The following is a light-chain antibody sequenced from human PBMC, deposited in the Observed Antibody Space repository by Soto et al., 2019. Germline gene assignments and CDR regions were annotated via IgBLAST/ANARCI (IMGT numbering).Light chain of an antibody. V-gene: IGLV2-23*01. CDR2: EGS. CDR3: CTYGGVNTLYV. Sequence: QSVLTQPASLSGSPGQSLTISCTGSDRDVMNYNLVSWYQQRPGRTPKLIIYEGSKQPSGTSDRFSGSKSGNTASLTISGLQAEDEADYYCCTYGGVNTLYVFGTGTKLTVL. J-gene: IGLJ1*01. CDR1: DRDVMNYNL.